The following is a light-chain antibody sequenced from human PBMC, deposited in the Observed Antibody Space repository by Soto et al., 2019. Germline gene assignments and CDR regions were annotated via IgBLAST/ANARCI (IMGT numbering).Light chain of an antibody. CDR2: GAS. CDR1: QSISSN. J-gene: IGKJ1*01. CDR3: QQYVNWPV. V-gene: IGKV3-15*01. Sequence: EIVMTQSPATLSVSPGERATLSCRASQSISSNLAWYQQKPGQAPRLLIYGASTRATGIPARFSGSRSGTEFTLTISNLQSEDFAVYYCQQYVNWPVFGQGTQVEVK.